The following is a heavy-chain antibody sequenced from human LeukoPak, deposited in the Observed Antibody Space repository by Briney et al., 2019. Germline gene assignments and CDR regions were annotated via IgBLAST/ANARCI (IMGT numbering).Heavy chain of an antibody. CDR2: IIPIFGTA. Sequence: SVKVSCKASGYTFTSYDINWVRQATGQGLEWMGRIIPIFGTANYAQKFQGRVTITTDESTSTAYMELSSLRSEDTAVYYCARDRGSGSYSNWFDPWGQGTLVTVSS. J-gene: IGHJ5*02. V-gene: IGHV1-69*05. D-gene: IGHD3-10*01. CDR1: GYTFTSYD. CDR3: ARDRGSGSYSNWFDP.